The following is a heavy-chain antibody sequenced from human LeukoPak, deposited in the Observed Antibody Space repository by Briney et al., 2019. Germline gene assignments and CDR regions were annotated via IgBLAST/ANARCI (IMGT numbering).Heavy chain of an antibody. V-gene: IGHV3-7*01. CDR3: ARWARYCSSGSCYSWFDP. Sequence: GGSLRLSCAASGFTFRSYWMSWVRQAPGKGLEWVANMKLDGSEEYYVDSAKGRFTISSDNAKNSLYLQMNSLRVDDTAVYYCARWARYCSSGSCYSWFDPWGQGTLVTVSS. D-gene: IGHD2-15*01. CDR2: MKLDGSEE. CDR1: GFTFRSYW. J-gene: IGHJ5*02.